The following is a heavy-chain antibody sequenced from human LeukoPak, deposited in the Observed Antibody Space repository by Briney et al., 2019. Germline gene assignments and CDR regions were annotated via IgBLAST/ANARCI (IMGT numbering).Heavy chain of an antibody. Sequence: GRSLRPSCAASGFTFSSYAMHWVRQAPGKGLEWVAVISYDGSNKYYADSVKGRFTISRDNSKNTLYLQMNNLRAEDTAVYYCARGGELLRPADYWGQGALVTVSS. CDR3: ARGGELLRPADY. J-gene: IGHJ4*02. CDR1: GFTFSSYA. V-gene: IGHV3-30-3*01. D-gene: IGHD1-26*01. CDR2: ISYDGSNK.